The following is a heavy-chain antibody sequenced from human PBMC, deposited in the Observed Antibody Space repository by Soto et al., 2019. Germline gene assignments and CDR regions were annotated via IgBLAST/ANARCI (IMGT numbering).Heavy chain of an antibody. V-gene: IGHV4-34*01. Sequence: SETLSLTCAVYGGSFSGYYWSWIRQPPGKGLEWIGEINHSGSTNYNPSLKSRVTISVDTSKNQFSLKLSSVTAADTAVYYCAGGYSYRLNYWGQGTMVTVYS. J-gene: IGHJ4*02. CDR2: INHSGST. CDR3: AGGYSYRLNY. D-gene: IGHD5-18*01. CDR1: GGSFSGYY.